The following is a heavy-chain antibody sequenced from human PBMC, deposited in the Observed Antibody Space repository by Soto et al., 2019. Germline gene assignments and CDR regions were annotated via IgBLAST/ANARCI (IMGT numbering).Heavy chain of an antibody. Sequence: EVQLLESGGGLVQPGGSLRLSCTASGFTFSSFGMSWVRQAPGKGLEWVSSLSGDGTTTYYVDSVKGRFTISRDNSKNTLSLQMNSLTTEDTAVYYCAKDITFDSSAYNYWGQGILVTASS. CDR3: AKDITFDSSAYNY. CDR2: LSGDGTTT. D-gene: IGHD3-22*01. CDR1: GFTFSSFG. J-gene: IGHJ4*02. V-gene: IGHV3-23*01.